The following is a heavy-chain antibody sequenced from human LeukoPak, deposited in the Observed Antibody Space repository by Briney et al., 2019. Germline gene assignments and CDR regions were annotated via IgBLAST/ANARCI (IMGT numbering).Heavy chain of an antibody. Sequence: SQTLSLTCTVSGGSISSGSYYWSWIRQPAGKGLEWIGRIYTSGSTNYNPSLKSRVTISVDTSKNQFSLKLSSVTAADTAVYYCASAQGFWSGSYYYMDVWGKGTTVTVSS. CDR1: GGSISSGSYY. V-gene: IGHV4-61*02. CDR3: ASAQGFWSGSYYYMDV. J-gene: IGHJ6*03. D-gene: IGHD3-3*01. CDR2: IYTSGST.